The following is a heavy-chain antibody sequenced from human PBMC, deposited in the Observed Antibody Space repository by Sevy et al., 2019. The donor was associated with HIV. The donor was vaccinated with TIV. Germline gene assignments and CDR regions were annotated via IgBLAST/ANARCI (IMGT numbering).Heavy chain of an antibody. V-gene: IGHV3-30*18. D-gene: IGHD3-22*01. CDR2: ISYDGSNK. CDR1: GFTFRNYG. Sequence: GGSLRLSCEASGFTFRNYGMHWVRQAPGKGLEWVAVISYDGSNKYYADSVKGRFTISRDNSKNTLYLQMNSLRAEDTAVYYRAKADSSGYYYLDYWGQGTLVTVSS. CDR3: AKADSSGYYYLDY. J-gene: IGHJ4*02.